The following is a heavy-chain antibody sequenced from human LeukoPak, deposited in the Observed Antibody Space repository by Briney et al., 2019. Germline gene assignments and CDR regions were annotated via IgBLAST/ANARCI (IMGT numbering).Heavy chain of an antibody. CDR2: IYYSGNT. CDR1: GGSISTYY. J-gene: IGHJ5*02. D-gene: IGHD5-24*01. CDR3: PRVGDGCFDL. V-gene: IGHV4-59*01. Sequence: SETLSLTCTGSGGSISTYYWSWIRQPPGKKLEWIGYIYYSGNTNNNPSLKSRLTMSIVTSKNQFSLRLSSVTAADTAVYYCPRVGDGCFDLWGQGTLVTVSS.